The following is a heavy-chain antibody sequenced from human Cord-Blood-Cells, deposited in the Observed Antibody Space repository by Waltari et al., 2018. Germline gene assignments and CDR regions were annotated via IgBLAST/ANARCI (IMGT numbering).Heavy chain of an antibody. CDR1: GFTGSSNY. V-gene: IGHV3-53*01. D-gene: IGHD5-12*01. Sequence: EVQLVESGGGLIQPGGSLRLSCAAPGFTGSSNYMSWARKAPGKGLEWVSVIYSGGSTYYADSVKGRFTISRDNSKNTLYLQMNSLRAEDTAVYYCARDHWRTYSGYDYYYYYGMDVWGQGTTVTVSS. CDR2: IYSGGST. CDR3: ARDHWRTYSGYDYYYYYGMDV. J-gene: IGHJ6*02.